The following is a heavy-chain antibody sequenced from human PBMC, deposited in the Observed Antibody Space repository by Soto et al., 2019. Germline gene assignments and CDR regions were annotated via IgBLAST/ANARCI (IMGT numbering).Heavy chain of an antibody. CDR2: IYYSGST. J-gene: IGHJ5*02. CDR1: GGSISSGDYY. CDR3: TGAYYDINGYSLDP. Sequence: SETLSLTCTVSGGSISSGDYYWSWIRQPPGKGLGWIGSIYYSGSTNYNPSLKSRVTISVDTSKNQFSLRLSSVTAADTAVYYCTGAYYDINGYSLDPWGQGTSVTVSS. V-gene: IGHV4-61*08. D-gene: IGHD3-22*01.